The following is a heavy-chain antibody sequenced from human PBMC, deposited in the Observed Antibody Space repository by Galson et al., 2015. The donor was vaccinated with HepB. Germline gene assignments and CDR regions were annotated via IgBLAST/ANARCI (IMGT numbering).Heavy chain of an antibody. CDR1: GFTLSNNW. J-gene: IGHJ2*01. Sequence: SLRLSCAASGFTLSNNWMHWLRQVPGRGPVWLSHVNSDGSSATYADSVKGRFTISRDNAKNTLYLQMHSLRVEDTAVYYCASSLLYPNANFDLWGRGTLVTVSS. V-gene: IGHV3-74*03. D-gene: IGHD3-16*02. CDR2: VNSDGSSA. CDR3: ASSLLYPNANFDL.